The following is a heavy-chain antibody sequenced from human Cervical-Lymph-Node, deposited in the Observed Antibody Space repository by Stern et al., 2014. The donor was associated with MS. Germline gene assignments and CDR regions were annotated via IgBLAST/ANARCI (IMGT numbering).Heavy chain of an antibody. Sequence: QVQLVQSGAEVKKPGSSVKVSCKASGGTFSSYAFSWGRQAPGQGLEWMGEIISTLGVAKYAQKFQGRVTITADESTRAAYMELSSLKFEDTAIYYCATDLGGYFDYWGQGTQVTVSS. D-gene: IGHD3-16*01. CDR1: GGTFSSYA. CDR2: IISTLGVA. V-gene: IGHV1-69*01. CDR3: ATDLGGYFDY. J-gene: IGHJ4*02.